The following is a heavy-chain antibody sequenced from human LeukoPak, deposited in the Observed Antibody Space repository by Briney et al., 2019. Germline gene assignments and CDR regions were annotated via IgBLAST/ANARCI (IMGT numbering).Heavy chain of an antibody. D-gene: IGHD1-26*01. CDR1: GFTFSSRDW. Sequence: PGGSLRLSCVASGFTFSSRDWMTWVRQAPGKGLELVANIKEDGSEKYYVDSVKGRFTISRDNANNSLYLQMNSLRAEDTAVYYCAYGGSYYVAWGQGTLVTVSS. V-gene: IGHV3-7*01. J-gene: IGHJ5*02. CDR3: AYGGSYYVA. CDR2: IKEDGSEK.